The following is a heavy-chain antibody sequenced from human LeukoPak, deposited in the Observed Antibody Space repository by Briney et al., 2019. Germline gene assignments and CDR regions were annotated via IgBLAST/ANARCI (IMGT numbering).Heavy chain of an antibody. CDR2: INPNSGDT. D-gene: IGHD2-15*01. J-gene: IGHJ3*02. Sequence: ASVKVSCKASGYTFTSYYMHWVRQAPGQGLEWMGWINPNSGDTNYAQTFQGRVTMTRDTTINTAYMELSRLRSDDTAVYFCARSLGYCSGGTCYSLDAFDIWGQGTMATVSS. V-gene: IGHV1-2*02. CDR3: ARSLGYCSGGTCYSLDAFDI. CDR1: GYTFTSYY.